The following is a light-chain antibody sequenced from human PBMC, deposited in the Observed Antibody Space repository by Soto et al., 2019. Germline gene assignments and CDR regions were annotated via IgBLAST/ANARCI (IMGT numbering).Light chain of an antibody. CDR3: MQALQTPQGGGFT. CDR2: LGS. V-gene: IGKV2-28*01. Sequence: DIVMTQSPLSLPVTPGEPASISCRSSQSLLHSNGYNYLDWYLQKPGQSPQLLIYLGSNRASGVPDRFSGSGSGTDFTLKISRVEAEDVGVYYGMQALQTPQGGGFTFGPGTKVDIK. J-gene: IGKJ3*01. CDR1: QSLLHSNGYNY.